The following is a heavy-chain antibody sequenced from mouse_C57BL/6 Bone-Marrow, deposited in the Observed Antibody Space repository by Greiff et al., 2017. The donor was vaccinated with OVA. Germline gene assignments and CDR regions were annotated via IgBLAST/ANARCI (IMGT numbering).Heavy chain of an antibody. CDR2: INPSNGGT. CDR3: ASPGYYGSSYDAMDY. CDR1: GYTFTSYW. J-gene: IGHJ4*01. Sequence: VQLQQPGTELVKPGASVKLSCKASGYTFTSYWMHWVKQRPGQGLEWIGNINPSNGGTHYNEKFKSKATLTVDKSSSTAYMQLSSLTSEDSAVYYCASPGYYGSSYDAMDYWGQGTSVTVSS. V-gene: IGHV1-53*01. D-gene: IGHD1-1*01.